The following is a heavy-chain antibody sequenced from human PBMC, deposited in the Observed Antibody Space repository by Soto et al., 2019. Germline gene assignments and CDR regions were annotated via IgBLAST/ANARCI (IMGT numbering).Heavy chain of an antibody. D-gene: IGHD6-13*01. CDR3: ARERSAAGTGGFDP. CDR1: GYTFTSYD. J-gene: IGHJ5*02. CDR2: MNPNSGNT. V-gene: IGHV1-8*01. Sequence: QVQLVQSGAEVKKPGASVKVSCKASGYTFTSYDINWVRQATGQGLEWMGWMNPNSGNTGYAQKFQGRVPMTRNTSISTAYMELSSLRSEDSAVYYGARERSAAGTGGFDPWGQGTLVTVSS.